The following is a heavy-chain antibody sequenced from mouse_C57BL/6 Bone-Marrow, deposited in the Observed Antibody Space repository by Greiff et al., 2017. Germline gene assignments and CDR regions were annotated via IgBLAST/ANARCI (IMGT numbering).Heavy chain of an antibody. CDR3: ARKRDYPLYAMDY. CDR1: GFSLTSYG. J-gene: IGHJ4*01. D-gene: IGHD2-4*01. V-gene: IGHV2-2*01. CDR2: IWSGGST. Sequence: VQLQQSGPGLVQPSQSLSITCTVSGFSLTSYGVHWVRQSPGKGLEWLGVIWSGGSTDYNAAFISRLSISKDNSKSQVFFKMKSLQADDTAIYYCARKRDYPLYAMDYWGQGTSVTVSA.